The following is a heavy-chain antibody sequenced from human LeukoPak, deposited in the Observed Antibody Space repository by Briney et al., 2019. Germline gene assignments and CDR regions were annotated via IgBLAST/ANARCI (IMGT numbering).Heavy chain of an antibody. CDR2: IYTSGST. J-gene: IGHJ3*02. CDR1: GGSISSGSYY. Sequence: SETLSLTCTVSGGSISSGSYYWSWIRQPAGKGLEWIGRIYTSGSTNYNPSLKSRVTISVDTSKNQFSLKLSSVTAADTAVYYCARDLGGSSGWYGDAFDIWGQGTMVTVPS. D-gene: IGHD6-19*01. V-gene: IGHV4-61*02. CDR3: ARDLGGSSGWYGDAFDI.